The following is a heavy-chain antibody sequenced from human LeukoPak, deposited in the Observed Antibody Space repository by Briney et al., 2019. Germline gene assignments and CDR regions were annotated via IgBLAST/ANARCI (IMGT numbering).Heavy chain of an antibody. V-gene: IGHV3-53*01. CDR2: IYSGGST. CDR1: GFTVSSNY. D-gene: IGHD3-10*02. Sequence: GGSLGLSCAASGFTVSSNYMSWVRQAPGKGLEWVSVIYSGGSTYYADSVKGRFTISRDNSKNTLYLQMNSLRAEDTAVYYCARNPMSYYFDYWGQGTLVTVSS. CDR3: ARNPMSYYFDY. J-gene: IGHJ4*02.